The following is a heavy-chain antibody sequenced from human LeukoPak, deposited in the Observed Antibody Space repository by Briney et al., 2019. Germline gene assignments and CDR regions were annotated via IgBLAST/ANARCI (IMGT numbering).Heavy chain of an antibody. V-gene: IGHV5-51*01. Sequence: RGESLKISCQGSGYTFPIYWIGWVRQTPGKGLEWMGIIYPSDSHTIYSPPFQGQVTVSADKSISTAYLQWSSLKASDTAIYYCVRHYRPPQDSRAAKPTGYYYYYMDVWGTGTTVIVSS. CDR3: VRHYRPPQDSRAAKPTGYYYYYMDV. D-gene: IGHD3-16*02. CDR2: IYPSDSHT. J-gene: IGHJ6*03. CDR1: GYTFPIYW.